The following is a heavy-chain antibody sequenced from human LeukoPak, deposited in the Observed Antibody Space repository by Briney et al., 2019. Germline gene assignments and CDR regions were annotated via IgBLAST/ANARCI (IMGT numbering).Heavy chain of an antibody. D-gene: IGHD1-14*01. CDR2: IWYDGSKK. J-gene: IGHJ4*02. CDR3: ARGTFGIDY. CDR1: GFIFGNYG. V-gene: IGHV3-33*01. Sequence: PGGSLRLSCVASGFIFGNYGMHWVRQAPGKGLEWVAVIWYDGSKKYYADSVKGRFTISRDSSKNTLSLQMNSLRADDTAVYYCARGTFGIDYWGQGTLVTVSS.